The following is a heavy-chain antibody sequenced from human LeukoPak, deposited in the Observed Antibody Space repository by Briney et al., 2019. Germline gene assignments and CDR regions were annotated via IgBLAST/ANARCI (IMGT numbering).Heavy chain of an antibody. V-gene: IGHV3-30*18. J-gene: IGHJ4*02. CDR3: AKLDYGGNSNY. D-gene: IGHD4-23*01. Sequence: PGGSLRLSCAASGFTFSSYGMHWVRQAPGKGLEWVAVISYDGSNKYYADSVKGRFTISRDNSKNTLYLQMNSLRAEDTAVYYCAKLDYGGNSNYWGQGTLVTVSS. CDR1: GFTFSSYG. CDR2: ISYDGSNK.